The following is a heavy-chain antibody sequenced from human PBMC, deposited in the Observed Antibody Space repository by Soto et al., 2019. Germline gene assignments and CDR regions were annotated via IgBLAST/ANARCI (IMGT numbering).Heavy chain of an antibody. D-gene: IGHD3-9*01. Sequence: QLQLQESGPGLVKPSETLSLTCTVSGGSISSSSYYWGWIRQPPGKGLEWIGSIYYSGSTYYNPSLKSRVTISVDTSKNQFSLKLSSVTAADTAVYYCARQYYDILTGYYALDYWGQGTLVTVSS. CDR2: IYYSGST. CDR3: ARQYYDILTGYYALDY. CDR1: GGSISSSSYY. V-gene: IGHV4-39*01. J-gene: IGHJ4*02.